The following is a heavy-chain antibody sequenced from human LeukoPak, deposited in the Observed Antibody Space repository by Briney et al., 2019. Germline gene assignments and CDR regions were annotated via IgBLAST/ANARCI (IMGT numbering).Heavy chain of an antibody. CDR3: ARKLPGTVYFDY. Sequence: PGGSLRLTCVASGFTFSSYEMNWVRQAPGKGLEWISFIRGSDGTIYYADSVKGRFTISRDNPKNSLFLQMNSLRVEDTAVYFCARKLPGTVYFDYWGQGTLVAVSS. CDR2: IRGSDGTI. V-gene: IGHV3-48*03. CDR1: GFTFSSYE. J-gene: IGHJ4*02. D-gene: IGHD1-1*01.